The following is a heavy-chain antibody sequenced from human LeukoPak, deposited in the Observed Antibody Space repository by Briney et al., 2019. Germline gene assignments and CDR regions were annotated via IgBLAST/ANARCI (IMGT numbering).Heavy chain of an antibody. CDR3: ARGTGPYYYYYAMDV. Sequence: GGSLRLSCAASGFTFSRSSMNWVRQAPGKGLEWLSYISSSSITTYYSDSVKGRFTISRDNAKNSLYLHMNSLRDEDTAVYYCARGTGPYYYYYAMDVWGRGTTVTVSS. V-gene: IGHV3-48*02. CDR2: ISSSSITT. J-gene: IGHJ6*02. CDR1: GFTFSRSS.